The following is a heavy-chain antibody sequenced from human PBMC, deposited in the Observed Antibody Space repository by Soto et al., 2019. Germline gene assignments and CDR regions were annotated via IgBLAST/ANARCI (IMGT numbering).Heavy chain of an antibody. D-gene: IGHD2-15*01. Sequence: EVQLVESGEGLIQPGGSLRLSCAASGFTCSSYNIHWIRQAPGKGLEFVSAISRSGDRTYYADSVKGRFTITRDNFKNTVWLQMGSLRAEDMAVYYCARARCSSGQCYYFDYCGRGALVSVSS. J-gene: IGHJ4*02. CDR3: ARARCSSGQCYYFDY. CDR2: ISRSGDRT. CDR1: GFTCSSYN. V-gene: IGHV3-64*02.